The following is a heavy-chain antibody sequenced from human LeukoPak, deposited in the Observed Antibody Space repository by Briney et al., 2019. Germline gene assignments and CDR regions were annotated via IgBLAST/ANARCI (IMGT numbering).Heavy chain of an antibody. Sequence: GGSLRLSCAASGFTFSSYGMHWVRQAPGKGLEWVAVISYDGSNKYYADSVKGRFTISRDNSKNTLYLQMNSLRAEDTAVYYCARTLYCSGGSCYSTGPYYYYGMDVWGQGTTVTVSS. CDR2: ISYDGSNK. D-gene: IGHD2-15*01. V-gene: IGHV3-30*03. CDR1: GFTFSSYG. CDR3: ARTLYCSGGSCYSTGPYYYYGMDV. J-gene: IGHJ6*02.